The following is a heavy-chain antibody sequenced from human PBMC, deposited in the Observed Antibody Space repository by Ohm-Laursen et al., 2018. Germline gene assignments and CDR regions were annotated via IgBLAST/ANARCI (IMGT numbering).Heavy chain of an antibody. CDR2: ISSSSSTT. CDR3: AGNFRADYYDSSGYYY. V-gene: IGHV3-48*01. Sequence: SLRLSCTASGFTFSSYSMNWVRQAPGKGLEWVSYISSSSSTTYYADSVKGRFTISRDNAKNSLYLQMNSLRAEDTAVYYCAGNFRADYYDSSGYYYWGQGTLVTVSS. D-gene: IGHD3-22*01. CDR1: GFTFSSYS. J-gene: IGHJ4*02.